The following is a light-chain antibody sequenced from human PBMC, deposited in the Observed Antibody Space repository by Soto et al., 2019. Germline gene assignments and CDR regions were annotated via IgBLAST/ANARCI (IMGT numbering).Light chain of an antibody. CDR1: QSISSSY. CDR2: GAS. J-gene: IGKJ1*01. Sequence: EIVLPQSPGPLSLSPGERSTLSCRASQSISSSYLAWYQQKPGQAPRALIYGASGRATGIPDRFSGSGSGTDFTLTISRLEPEDFAVYYCQQYVISWTFGQGTKVDTK. V-gene: IGKV3-20*01. CDR3: QQYVISWT.